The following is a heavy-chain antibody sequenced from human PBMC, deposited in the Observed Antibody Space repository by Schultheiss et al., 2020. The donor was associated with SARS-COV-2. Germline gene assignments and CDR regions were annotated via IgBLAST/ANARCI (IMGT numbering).Heavy chain of an antibody. CDR2: IKQDGSEK. J-gene: IGHJ6*03. V-gene: IGHV3-7*05. CDR1: GFTFSSYW. CDR3: ARAGAYDFWSGADYYMDV. D-gene: IGHD3-3*01. Sequence: GESLKISCAASGFTFSSYWMSWVRQAPGKGLEWVANIKQDGSEKYYVDSVKGRFSISRDNAKNSLYLQMNSLRAEDTALYYCARAGAYDFWSGADYYMDVWGKGTTVTVSS.